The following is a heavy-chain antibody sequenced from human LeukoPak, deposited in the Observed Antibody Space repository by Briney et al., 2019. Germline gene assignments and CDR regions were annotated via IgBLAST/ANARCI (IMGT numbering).Heavy chain of an antibody. Sequence: PGGSLRLSCAASGFTFSSYSMNWVRQAPGKGLEWVSSISSSSYIYYADSVKGRFTISRDNAKNSLYLQMNSLRAEDTAVYYCARDSSSGWYFYYYYIDVWGKGTTVTISS. CDR2: ISSSSYI. CDR3: ARDSSSGWYFYYYYIDV. V-gene: IGHV3-21*01. J-gene: IGHJ6*03. D-gene: IGHD6-19*01. CDR1: GFTFSSYS.